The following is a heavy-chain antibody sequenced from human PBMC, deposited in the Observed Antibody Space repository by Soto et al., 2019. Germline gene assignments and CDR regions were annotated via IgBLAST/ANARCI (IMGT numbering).Heavy chain of an antibody. V-gene: IGHV4-31*03. CDR2: IYYTGST. J-gene: IGHJ6*02. CDR3: ARNPWGTADVWDV. Sequence: SETLSLTCTVSGGSITSGGYYWSWIRQHPGKGLEWIGYIYYTGSTYYNPSLKSRVTISVDTSKNQFSLNLSSVTAADTAVYYCARNPWGTADVWDVWGQGTTVTVSS. D-gene: IGHD6-13*01. CDR1: GGSITSGGYY.